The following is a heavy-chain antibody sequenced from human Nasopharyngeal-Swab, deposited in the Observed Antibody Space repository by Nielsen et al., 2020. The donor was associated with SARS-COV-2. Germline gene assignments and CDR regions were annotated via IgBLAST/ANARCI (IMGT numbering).Heavy chain of an antibody. V-gene: IGHV3-53*04. J-gene: IGHJ5*02. D-gene: IGHD6-6*01. Sequence: VRQAPGKGLEWVSIIYGGGSTYYSDSVKGRFTISRHNSKNTLYLQMNSLRVEDTAVYYCARALDPRRYNWFDPWGQGTLVTVSS. CDR2: IYGGGST. CDR3: ARALDPRRYNWFDP.